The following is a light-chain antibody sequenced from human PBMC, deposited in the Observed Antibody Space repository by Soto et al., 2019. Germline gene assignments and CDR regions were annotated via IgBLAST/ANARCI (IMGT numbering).Light chain of an antibody. CDR3: QQRTNWRLT. V-gene: IGKV3-11*01. J-gene: IGKJ4*01. CDR1: QGVGSY. Sequence: EIVLTQSPATLSLSLVERAALSCIASQGVGSYLTWYQQKPGQAPRLLIYDTSNRATGIPARFSGSGFGTDFTLTISSLEPEDFAVYYCQQRTNWRLTFGGGTKV. CDR2: DTS.